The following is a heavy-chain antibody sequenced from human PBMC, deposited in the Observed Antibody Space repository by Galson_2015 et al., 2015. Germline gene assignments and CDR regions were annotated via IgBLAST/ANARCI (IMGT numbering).Heavy chain of an antibody. D-gene: IGHD2-2*01. CDR2: IKSKTDGGTT. Sequence: SLRLSCAASGFTFSNAWMSWVRQAPGKGLEWVGRIKSKTDGGTTDYAAPVKGRFTISRDDSKNTLYLQMNSLKTEDTAVYYCTTDLGYCSSTSCSGELNYWGQGTLVTVSS. V-gene: IGHV3-15*01. CDR3: TTDLGYCSSTSCSGELNY. CDR1: GFTFSNAW. J-gene: IGHJ4*02.